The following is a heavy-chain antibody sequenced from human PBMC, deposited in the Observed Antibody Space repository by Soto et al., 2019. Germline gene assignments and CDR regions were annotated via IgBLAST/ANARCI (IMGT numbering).Heavy chain of an antibody. CDR3: ANHRDYDGMDV. CDR1: SRRREC. V-gene: IGHV4-39*01. D-gene: IGHD2-21*01. Sequence: SRRRECWGRFRQPPGKGLEWVGSLYYSGNTYYNPSLKSRVTMSIDTSKSQFSLQLRSLTAADTAVYYWANHRDYDGMDVWGQGTPVTVS. J-gene: IGHJ6*02. CDR2: LYYSGNT.